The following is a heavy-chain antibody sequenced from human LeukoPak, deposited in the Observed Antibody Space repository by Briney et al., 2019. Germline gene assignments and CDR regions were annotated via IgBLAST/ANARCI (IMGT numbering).Heavy chain of an antibody. CDR2: ISAYNGNT. CDR3: ARDVGELPFDY. D-gene: IGHD3-10*01. CDR1: GYTYTSYG. J-gene: IGHJ4*02. Sequence: ASVRVSRKASGYTYTSYGISWVRQAPGQGLEWMGWISAYNGNTNYAQKLQGRVTMTTDTSTSTAYMELRSLRSDDTAVYYCARDVGELPFDYWGQGTLVTVSS. V-gene: IGHV1-18*01.